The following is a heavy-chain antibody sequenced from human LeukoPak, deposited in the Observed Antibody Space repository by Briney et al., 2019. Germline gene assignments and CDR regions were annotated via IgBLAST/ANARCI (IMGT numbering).Heavy chain of an antibody. Sequence: PGGSLRLSCAASGFTFSSYGMHWVRQAPGKGLEWVAFIRYDGSNKYYADSVKGRFTISRDNSKNTLYLQMNSLRAEDTAVYYCARDGAYYDSSGYHWWGQGTLVTVSS. CDR2: IRYDGSNK. V-gene: IGHV3-30*02. D-gene: IGHD3-22*01. CDR3: ARDGAYYDSSGYHW. J-gene: IGHJ4*02. CDR1: GFTFSSYG.